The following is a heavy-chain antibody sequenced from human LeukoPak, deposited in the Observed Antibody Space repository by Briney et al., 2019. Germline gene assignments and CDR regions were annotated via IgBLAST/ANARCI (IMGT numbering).Heavy chain of an antibody. J-gene: IGHJ4*02. CDR2: TSYDGSNR. D-gene: IGHD5-24*01. CDR3: AKSALEMATVYYFDY. CDR1: GFIFSTYG. V-gene: IGHV3-30*18. Sequence: GRSLRLSCAASGFIFSTYGMHWVRQAPGKGLEWVAATSYDGSNRYYADSVKGRFTISRDNSKNTLYLQMNSLRAEDTAVYYCAKSALEMATVYYFDYWGPGTLVTVSS.